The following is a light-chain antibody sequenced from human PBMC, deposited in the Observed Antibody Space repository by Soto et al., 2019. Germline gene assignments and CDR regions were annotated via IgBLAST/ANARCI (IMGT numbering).Light chain of an antibody. V-gene: IGLV2-23*03. CDR3: YSYEGSDSVL. CDR2: EGT. Sequence: QSALTQPASVSGSPGQSITISCAGTSSGFGTYIVVSWYQQHPGKAPKLLIYEGTKRPSGVSDRFSGSKSGSTASLTISGLQAEDEADYYCYSYEGSDSVLFVGGTKVTVL. CDR1: SSGFGTYIV. J-gene: IGLJ2*01.